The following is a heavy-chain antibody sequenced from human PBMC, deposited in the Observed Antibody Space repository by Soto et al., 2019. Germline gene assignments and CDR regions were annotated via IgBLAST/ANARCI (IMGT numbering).Heavy chain of an antibody. J-gene: IGHJ4*02. CDR3: AREWEYYDILTGYHAPRFDY. CDR2: IWYDGSNK. V-gene: IGHV3-33*01. D-gene: IGHD3-9*01. CDR1: GFTFSSYG. Sequence: GGSLRLSCAASGFTFSSYGMHWVRQAPGKGLEWVAVIWYDGSNKYYADSVKGRFTISRDNSKNTLYLQMNSLRAEDTAVYYCAREWEYYDILTGYHAPRFDYWGQGTLVTVSS.